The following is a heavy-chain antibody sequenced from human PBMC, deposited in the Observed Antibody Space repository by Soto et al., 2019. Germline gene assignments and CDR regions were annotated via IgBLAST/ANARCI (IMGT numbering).Heavy chain of an antibody. D-gene: IGHD3-22*01. J-gene: IGHJ3*02. CDR2: INPSGGST. CDR1: GYTFTTYY. CDR3: ATSTHLRITMIVVVITPDAFDI. V-gene: IGHV1-46*01. Sequence: ASVKVSCKASGYTFTTYYIHWVRQAPGQGLERMGMINPSGGSTIYAQKLQGRVTMTEDTSTDTAYMELSSLRSEDTAVYYCATSTHLRITMIVVVITPDAFDIWGQGTMVTVSS.